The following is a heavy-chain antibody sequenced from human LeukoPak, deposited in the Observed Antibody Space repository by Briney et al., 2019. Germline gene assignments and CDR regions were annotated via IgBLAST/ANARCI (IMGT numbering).Heavy chain of an antibody. Sequence: PSETLSLTCTVSGGSVSSGSYYWGWIRQPPGKGLEWIGSIYYSGSTYYNPSLKSRVTISVDTSKNQFSLKLSSVTAADTAVYYCALSGDSSDLWGQGTLVTVSS. CDR3: ALSGDSSDL. D-gene: IGHD3-22*01. CDR1: GGSVSSGSYY. J-gene: IGHJ4*02. CDR2: IYYSGST. V-gene: IGHV4-39*01.